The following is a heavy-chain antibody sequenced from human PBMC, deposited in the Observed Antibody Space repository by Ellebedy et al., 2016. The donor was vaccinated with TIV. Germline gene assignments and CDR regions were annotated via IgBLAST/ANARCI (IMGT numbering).Heavy chain of an antibody. Sequence: GESLKISCAASGFSFSHYWMPWVRQAPGQGLEWVANIKQDGSEKSYVDAVKVRFTISRDNAKKTLYLQMNSLRAEDTSVSYCAIDRGARQYYDYGMDVWGQGTTVTVSS. V-gene: IGHV3-7*01. CDR1: GFSFSHYW. CDR3: AIDRGARQYYDYGMDV. J-gene: IGHJ6*02. CDR2: IKQDGSEK. D-gene: IGHD3-10*01.